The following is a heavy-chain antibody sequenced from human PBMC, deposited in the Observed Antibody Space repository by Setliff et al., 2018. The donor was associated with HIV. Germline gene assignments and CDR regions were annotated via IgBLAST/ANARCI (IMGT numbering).Heavy chain of an antibody. Sequence: PGGSLRLSCAASGFTVSSNYMSWVRQAPGKGLEWVSVIYSGGSTYYADSVKGRFTISRDNSKNTLYLQMNSLRAEDTAVYYCARDPDSYSGYALLLSFDYWGQGTLVTVSS. CDR2: IYSGGST. D-gene: IGHD5-12*01. J-gene: IGHJ4*02. CDR3: ARDPDSYSGYALLLSFDY. CDR1: GFTVSSNY. V-gene: IGHV3-66*02.